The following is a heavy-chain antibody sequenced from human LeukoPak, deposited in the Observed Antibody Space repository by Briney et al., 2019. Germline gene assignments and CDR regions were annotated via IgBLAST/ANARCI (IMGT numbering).Heavy chain of an antibody. V-gene: IGHV4-34*01. D-gene: IGHD6-19*01. Sequence: SETLSLTCAVSGGSFSGYYWSWIRQPPGKGLEWIGEINHSGSTNYNPSLKSRVTISVDTSKNQFSLKLSSVTAADTAVYYCARASSGWNKDFDYWGQGTLVTVSS. CDR3: ARASSGWNKDFDY. J-gene: IGHJ4*02. CDR1: GGSFSGYY. CDR2: INHSGST.